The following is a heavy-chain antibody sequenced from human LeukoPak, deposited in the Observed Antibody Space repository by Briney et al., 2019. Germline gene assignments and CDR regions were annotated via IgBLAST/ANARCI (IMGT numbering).Heavy chain of an antibody. V-gene: IGHV3-7*03. J-gene: IGHJ5*02. Sequence: GGSLRLSCAASGFTFNTYAMSWVRQAPGKGLEWVANIKQDGSEEYYVDSVKGRFTISRDNAKNSLYLQMNSLRAEDTAVYYCAKALHSSSWYVGFDPWGQGTLVTVSS. CDR1: GFTFNTYA. CDR3: AKALHSSSWYVGFDP. D-gene: IGHD6-13*01. CDR2: IKQDGSEE.